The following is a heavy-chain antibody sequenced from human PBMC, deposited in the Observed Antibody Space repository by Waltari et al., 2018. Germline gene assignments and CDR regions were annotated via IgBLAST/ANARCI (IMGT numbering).Heavy chain of an antibody. D-gene: IGHD2-2*01. CDR1: GGAISGRGYS. CDR2: IYHDGTS. Sequence: QVQLQESGPGLVEPSGTLSLTCTVSGGAISGRGYSWGWVRQTPGKGLEWIASIYHDGTSYYTPSLKSRVTISVDTFENNFSLRLSSVTSADTAIYYCARPGSSSPYYWFNPWGQGILVTVSS. J-gene: IGHJ5*02. CDR3: ARPGSSSPYYWFNP. V-gene: IGHV4-39*02.